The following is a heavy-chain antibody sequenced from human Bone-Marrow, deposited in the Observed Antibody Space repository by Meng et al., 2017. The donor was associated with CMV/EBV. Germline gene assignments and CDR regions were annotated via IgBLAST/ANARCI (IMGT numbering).Heavy chain of an antibody. CDR3: ARVGSSSSCYRRFCNWFDP. J-gene: IGHJ5*02. CDR1: GYSFSNYG. Sequence: ASVKVSCKTSGYSFSNYGIIWVRQAPGQGLEWLGWISAHNGYTNHAEKFQGRVTMTTDTSTSTAYMELRSLRSDDTAVYYCARVGSSSSCYRRFCNWFDPWGLGTLVTVSS. V-gene: IGHV1-18*01. D-gene: IGHD2-2*02. CDR2: ISAHNGYT.